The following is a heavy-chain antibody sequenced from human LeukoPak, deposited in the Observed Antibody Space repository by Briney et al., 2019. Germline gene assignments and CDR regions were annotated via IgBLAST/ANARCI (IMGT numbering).Heavy chain of an antibody. CDR3: ARVYYYDSSGYFTSFDY. V-gene: IGHV2-70*11. CDR2: IDWDDDK. J-gene: IGHJ4*02. Sequence: SGPALVKPTQTLTLTCTFSGFSLSTSGMCVSWIRQPPGKALEWLARIDWDDDKYYSTSLKTRLTISKDTSKNQVVLTMTNMDPVDTATYYCARVYYYDSSGYFTSFDYWGQGTLVTVSS. D-gene: IGHD3-22*01. CDR1: GFSLSTSGMC.